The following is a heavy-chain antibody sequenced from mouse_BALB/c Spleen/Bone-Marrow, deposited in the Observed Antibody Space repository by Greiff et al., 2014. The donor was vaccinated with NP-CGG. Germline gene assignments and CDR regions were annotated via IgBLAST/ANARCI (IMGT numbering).Heavy chain of an antibody. CDR1: GYTFTSYW. CDR2: INPSNGRT. CDR3: ARYATATYWFAY. D-gene: IGHD1-2*01. V-gene: IGHV1S81*02. J-gene: IGHJ3*01. Sequence: SGAELVKPGASVKLSCKASGYTFTSYWMHWVKQRPGQGLEWIGEINPSNGRTNYNEKFKSKATLTVDKSSSTAYMQLSGLTSEDSAVYYCARYATATYWFAYWGQGTLVTVSA.